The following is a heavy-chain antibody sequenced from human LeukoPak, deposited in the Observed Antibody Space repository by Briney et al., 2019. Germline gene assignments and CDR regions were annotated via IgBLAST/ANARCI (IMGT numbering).Heavy chain of an antibody. J-gene: IGHJ3*02. CDR1: GYTFTGYY. Sequence: ASVKVSCKASGYTFTGYYMHWVRQAPGQGLEWMGWINPNCGGTNYAQKFQGRVTMTRDTSISTAYMELSRLRSDDTAVYYCARGVSSESHDAFDIWGQGTMVTVSS. V-gene: IGHV1-2*02. CDR2: INPNCGGT. D-gene: IGHD6-6*01. CDR3: ARGVSSESHDAFDI.